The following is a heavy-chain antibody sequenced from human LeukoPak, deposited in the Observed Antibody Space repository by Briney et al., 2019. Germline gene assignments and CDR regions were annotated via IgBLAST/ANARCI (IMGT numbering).Heavy chain of an antibody. CDR2: INWNGGSR. CDR3: ARVGAVAGTEDY. CDR1: GFTFDNYG. Sequence: GGSLRLSCAASGFTFDNYGMSWVRHAPGKGLEWVSGINWNGGSRGYADSVKGRFTISRDTAKLSLYLQMNSLRAEDTALYYCARVGAVAGTEDYWGQGTLVTVSS. J-gene: IGHJ4*01. D-gene: IGHD6-19*01. V-gene: IGHV3-20*04.